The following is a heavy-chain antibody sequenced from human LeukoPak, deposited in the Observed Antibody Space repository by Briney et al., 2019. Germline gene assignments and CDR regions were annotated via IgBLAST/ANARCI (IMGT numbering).Heavy chain of an antibody. J-gene: IGHJ5*02. V-gene: IGHV4-59*12. D-gene: IGHD1-1*01. CDR2: IYYSGST. CDR3: ARVSNDWFDP. Sequence: SETLSLTCTVSGGSISSYYWTWIRQPPGKGLEWIGSIYYSGSTYYNPSLKSRVTISVDTSKNQFSLKLSSVTAADTAVYYCARVSNDWFDPWGQGTLVTVSS. CDR1: GGSISSYY.